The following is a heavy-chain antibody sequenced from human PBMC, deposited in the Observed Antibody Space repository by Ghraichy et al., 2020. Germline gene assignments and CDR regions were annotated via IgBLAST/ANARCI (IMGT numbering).Heavy chain of an antibody. J-gene: IGHJ4*02. CDR3: AKRYTGIYYYLFDY. D-gene: IGHD1-26*01. CDR1: GFFFSSYG. V-gene: IGHV3-30*18. CDR2: ITNNGSTT. Sequence: GGSLRLSCAASGFFFSSYGMHWVRQPPGKGLEWVSVITNNGSTTYYADSVKGRFIISRDNTENAVYLQMNSLRAADTAVYYCAKRYTGIYYYLFDYWGQGIPVTVSS.